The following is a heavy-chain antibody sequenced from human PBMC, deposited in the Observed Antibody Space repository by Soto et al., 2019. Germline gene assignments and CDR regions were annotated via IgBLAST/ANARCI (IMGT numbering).Heavy chain of an antibody. V-gene: IGHV2-5*02. J-gene: IGHJ4*02. D-gene: IGHD3-3*01. Sequence: QITLNESGPMLVKPRQTLTLTCTFSGFSLTTSGVGVGWIRQSPGKAPEWLALIYWDDDKRYSPSLKSRLTSNKDTSRNHMVLTMADLGPADTGTYYCAHRVLRTVFGLVTTTAIYFDFWGQGTPVAVSS. CDR1: GFSLTTSGVG. CDR3: AHRVLRTVFGLVTTTAIYFDF. CDR2: IYWDDDK.